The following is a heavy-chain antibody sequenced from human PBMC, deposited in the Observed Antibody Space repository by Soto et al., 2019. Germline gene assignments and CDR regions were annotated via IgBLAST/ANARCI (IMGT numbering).Heavy chain of an antibody. CDR1: GGSINSRRYF. Sequence: SPTLPLTCSVSGGSINSRRYFFGWVRQPPGNGLEWIGRISSTGSTYYNPSLRSRVTISVDTSKNQFSLKLSSVTAADTAVFYCARHYSSGSRNWFDPRGQGTLVT. V-gene: IGHV4-39*01. CDR2: ISSTGST. D-gene: IGHD6-19*01. J-gene: IGHJ5*02. CDR3: ARHYSSGSRNWFDP.